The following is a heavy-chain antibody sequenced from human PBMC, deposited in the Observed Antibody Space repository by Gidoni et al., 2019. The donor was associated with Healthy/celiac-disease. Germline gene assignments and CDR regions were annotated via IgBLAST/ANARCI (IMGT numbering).Heavy chain of an antibody. D-gene: IGHD6-19*01. CDR2: ISYDGSNI. J-gene: IGHJ4*02. CDR1: GFPFSSYG. CDR3: AKEGTILGGYSSGWFLAESYDY. Sequence: QVPLVESGGGLVQPGRSLRLSCSAYGFPFSSYGIPCFRQAPGKGLEWVAVISYDGSNIYYADSVKGRFTISRDNSKNTLYLQMNSLRAEDTAVYYCAKEGTILGGYSSGWFLAESYDYWGQGTLVTVSS. V-gene: IGHV3-30*18.